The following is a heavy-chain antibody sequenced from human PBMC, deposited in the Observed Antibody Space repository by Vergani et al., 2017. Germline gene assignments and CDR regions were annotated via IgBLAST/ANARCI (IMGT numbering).Heavy chain of an antibody. V-gene: IGHV5-51*01. D-gene: IGHD1-1*01. CDR3: ARHRRSGGYYGMDV. CDR1: GYSFTSYW. CDR2: IYPGDYDT. Sequence: EVQLVQSGAEVKKRGESLKISCKGSGYSFTSYWIGWVRQMPGKGLEWMGIIYPGDYDTRYSPSFHGQGTISADKAISTDYLQWRSLKASDTAMYYCARHRRSGGYYGMDVWDRGTMVIVSS. J-gene: IGHJ6*02.